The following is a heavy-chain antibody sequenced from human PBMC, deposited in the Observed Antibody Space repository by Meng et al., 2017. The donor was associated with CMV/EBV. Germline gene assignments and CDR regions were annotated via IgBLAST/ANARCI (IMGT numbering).Heavy chain of an antibody. CDR3: ARDLETYYDFWSGLYGMDV. CDR1: GFTFNSYA. V-gene: IGHV3-30*04. J-gene: IGHJ6*02. CDR2: ISYDGSNK. D-gene: IGHD3-3*01. Sequence: GESLKISCAASGFTFNSYAMHWVRQAPGKGLEWVAVISYDGSNKYYADSVKGRFTISRDNSKNTLYLQMNSLRAEDTAVYYCARDLETYYDFWSGLYGMDVWGQGTTVTVSS.